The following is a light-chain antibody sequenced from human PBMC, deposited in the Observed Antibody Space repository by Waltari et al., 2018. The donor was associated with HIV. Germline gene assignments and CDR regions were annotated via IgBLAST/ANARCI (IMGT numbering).Light chain of an antibody. J-gene: IGKJ1*01. Sequence: DIQMTQSPSSLSASVGDRVTIPCRASQSINNYLNWYQHKQGKAPKLLIYAASNLQRGVPARFSGSGSGTDFTLTIRSLQPEDFATYYCQESYSTPWMFGQGTKVEIK. CDR3: QESYSTPWM. CDR2: AAS. CDR1: QSINNY. V-gene: IGKV1-39*01.